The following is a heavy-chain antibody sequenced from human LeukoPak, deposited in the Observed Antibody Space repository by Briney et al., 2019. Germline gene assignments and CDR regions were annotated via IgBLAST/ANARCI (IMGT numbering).Heavy chain of an antibody. J-gene: IGHJ6*02. D-gene: IGHD3-16*02. CDR2: IKQDGSEK. CDR3: ARVVYDYVWGSYRTDYYYYGMDV. CDR1: GFTFSSYW. V-gene: IGHV3-7*01. Sequence: GGSLRLSCSASGFTFSSYWMSWVRQAPGKGLEWVANIKQDGSEKYYVDSVKGRFTISRDNAKNSLYLQMNSLRAEDTAVYYCARVVYDYVWGSYRTDYYYYGMDVWGQGTTVTVSS.